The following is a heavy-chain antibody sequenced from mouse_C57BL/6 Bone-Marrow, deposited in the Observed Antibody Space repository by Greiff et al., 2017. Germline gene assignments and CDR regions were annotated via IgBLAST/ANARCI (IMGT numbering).Heavy chain of an antibody. J-gene: IGHJ4*01. V-gene: IGHV1-50*01. Sequence: VQLQQPGAELVKPGASVKLSCKASGYTFTSYWMQWVKQRPGQGLEWIGEIDPSDSYTNYNQKFKGKATLTVDTSSSTAYIQLSSLTSEDSAVYYCASIYYDYDYAMDYWGQGTSVTVSS. CDR1: GYTFTSYW. CDR2: IDPSDSYT. D-gene: IGHD2-4*01. CDR3: ASIYYDYDYAMDY.